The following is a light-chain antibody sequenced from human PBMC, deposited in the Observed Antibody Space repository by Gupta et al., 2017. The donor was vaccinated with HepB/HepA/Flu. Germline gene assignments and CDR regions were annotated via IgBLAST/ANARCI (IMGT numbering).Light chain of an antibody. J-gene: IGKJ2*01. CDR3: QQYSTYPYT. CDR1: QSISTW. CDR2: KAS. V-gene: IGKV1-5*03. Sequence: EIQMTQSPSTLSASVGDRVTITCRASQSISTWLAWYQQKPGRAPKLLIFKASTLESGIPSRFSGRESGTEFTLTISSLQPDDFATYYCQQYSTYPYTFGQGTKLEIK.